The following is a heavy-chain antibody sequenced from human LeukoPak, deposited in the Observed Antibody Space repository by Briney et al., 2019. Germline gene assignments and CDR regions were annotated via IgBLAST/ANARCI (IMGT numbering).Heavy chain of an antibody. CDR2: ICYSGST. V-gene: IGHV4-39*01. CDR3: ARQDLGYYFDY. CDR1: GGSISSSSYY. J-gene: IGHJ4*02. Sequence: SETLSLTCTVSGGSISSSSYYRGWIRQPPGKGLEWIGSICYSGSTYYNPSLKSRVTISVDTSKNQFSLKLSSVTAADTAVYYCARQDLGYYFDYWGQGTLVTVSS.